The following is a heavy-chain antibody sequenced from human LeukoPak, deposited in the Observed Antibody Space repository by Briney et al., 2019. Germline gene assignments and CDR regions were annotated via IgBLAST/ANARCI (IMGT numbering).Heavy chain of an antibody. J-gene: IGHJ4*02. CDR3: ARDVNGDYSDY. V-gene: IGHV1-18*01. CDR2: ISAYNGNT. D-gene: IGHD4-17*01. CDR1: GYTFTSYG. Sequence: GASVKVSCKASGYTFTSYGISWVRQAPGQGLEWMGWISAYNGNTNYAQNLQGRVTMTTETSTSTAYMELRSLRSDDTAVYYCARDVNGDYSDYWGQGTLVTVSS.